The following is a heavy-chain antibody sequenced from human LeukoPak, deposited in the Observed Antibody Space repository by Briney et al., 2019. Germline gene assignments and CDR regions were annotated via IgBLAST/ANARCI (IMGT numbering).Heavy chain of an antibody. Sequence: SETLSLTCTVSGGSISSYYWSWIRQPPGKGLEWIGYIYYSGSTNYNPSLKSRVTISVDTSKNQFSLKLSSVTAADTAVYYCARIVATIYALDDYWGQGTLVTVSS. J-gene: IGHJ4*02. CDR2: IYYSGST. D-gene: IGHD5-12*01. CDR3: ARIVATIYALDDY. CDR1: GGSISSYY. V-gene: IGHV4-59*08.